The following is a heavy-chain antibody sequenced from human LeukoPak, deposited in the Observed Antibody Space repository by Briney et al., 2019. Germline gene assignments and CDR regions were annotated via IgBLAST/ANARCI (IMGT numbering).Heavy chain of an antibody. D-gene: IGHD3-3*01. Sequence: GGSLTLSCAASGFTFSSYRMNWVRQAPGKGLEWVSSIRSSSSYIYYADSVKGRFTISRDNAKNSLYLQMNSLRAEDTAVYYCARDHARSDAFDIWGQGTMVTVSS. J-gene: IGHJ3*02. CDR2: IRSSSSYI. CDR3: ARDHARSDAFDI. V-gene: IGHV3-21*01. CDR1: GFTFSSYR.